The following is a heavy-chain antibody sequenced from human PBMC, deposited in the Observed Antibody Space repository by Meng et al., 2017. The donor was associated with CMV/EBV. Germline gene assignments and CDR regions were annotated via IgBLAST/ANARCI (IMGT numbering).Heavy chain of an antibody. CDR3: AHSSTYYYYYGMDV. CDR2: IYWNDDK. Sequence: SGSTLVKPTQTLTLTCTFSGFSLSTSGVGVGWIRQPPGKALEWLALIYWNDDKRYSPSLKSRLTITKDTSKNQVVLTMTNMDPVDTATYYCAHSSTYYYYYGMDVWGQGTTVTVSS. CDR1: GFSLSTSGVG. J-gene: IGHJ6*02. V-gene: IGHV2-5*01.